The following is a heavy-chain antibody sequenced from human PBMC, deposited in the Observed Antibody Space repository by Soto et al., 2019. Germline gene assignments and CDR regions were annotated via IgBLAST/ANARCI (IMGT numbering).Heavy chain of an antibody. Sequence: VESLKISCKGSGYSFTSYWISWVRQMPGKGLEWMGRIDPSDSYTNYSPSFQGHVTISADKSISTAYLQWSSLKASDTAMYYCARRMGYSYGPKDYYYGMDVWGQGTTVTVSS. CDR2: IDPSDSYT. CDR3: ARRMGYSYGPKDYYYGMDV. CDR1: GYSFTSYW. J-gene: IGHJ6*02. V-gene: IGHV5-10-1*01. D-gene: IGHD5-18*01.